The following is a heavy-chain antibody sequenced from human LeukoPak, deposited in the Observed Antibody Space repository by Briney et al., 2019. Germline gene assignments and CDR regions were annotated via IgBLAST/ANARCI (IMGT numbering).Heavy chain of an antibody. Sequence: GASVKVSCKAPGYTFTSYGISWVRQAPGQGLEWMGWISAYNGNTNYAQKLQGRVTMTTDTSTSTAYMEVRSLRSDDTAVYYCAREERFGELIQIDYWGQGTLVTVSS. CDR3: AREERFGELIQIDY. J-gene: IGHJ4*02. V-gene: IGHV1-18*01. D-gene: IGHD3-10*01. CDR2: ISAYNGNT. CDR1: GYTFTSYG.